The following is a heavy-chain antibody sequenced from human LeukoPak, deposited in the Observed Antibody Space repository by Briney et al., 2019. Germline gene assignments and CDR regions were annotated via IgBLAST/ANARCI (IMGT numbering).Heavy chain of an antibody. CDR2: IIPIFGTA. Sequence: ASVTVSCKASGGTFSSYAISWVRQAPGQGLEWMGGIIPIFGTANYAQKFQGRVTITTDESTSTAYMELSSLRSEDTAVYYCARHDSSGYYYPYYFDYWGQGTLVTVSS. CDR1: GGTFSSYA. V-gene: IGHV1-69*05. CDR3: ARHDSSGYYYPYYFDY. J-gene: IGHJ4*02. D-gene: IGHD3-22*01.